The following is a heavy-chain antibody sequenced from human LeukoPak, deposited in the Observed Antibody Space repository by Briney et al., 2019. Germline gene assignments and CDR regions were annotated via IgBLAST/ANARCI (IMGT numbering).Heavy chain of an antibody. Sequence: PGGSLRLSCAASGLTFSSYSMNWVRQAPGKGLEWVSSISSSSSYIYYADSVKGRFTISRDNAKNSLYLQMNSLRAEDTAVYYCLGYCSGGSCPTVDVWGKGTTVTVSS. J-gene: IGHJ6*04. V-gene: IGHV3-21*01. CDR3: LGYCSGGSCPTVDV. CDR2: ISSSSSYI. CDR1: GLTFSSYS. D-gene: IGHD2-15*01.